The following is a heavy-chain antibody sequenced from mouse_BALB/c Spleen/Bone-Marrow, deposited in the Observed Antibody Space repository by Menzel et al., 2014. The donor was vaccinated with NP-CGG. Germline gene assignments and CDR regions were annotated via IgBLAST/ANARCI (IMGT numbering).Heavy chain of an antibody. Sequence: EVKLMESGGGLVQPGGSLKLSCAASGFDFSTFWMSWVRQAPGKGLEWIGEINPDRRTINYSPSLKDKFVISRDNAKNTLYLLMSKVRSEDTALYYCARPHYYGYGAYWGQGTLVTVSA. V-gene: IGHV4-1*02. D-gene: IGHD1-2*01. CDR3: ARPHYYGYGAY. CDR2: INPDRRTI. J-gene: IGHJ3*01. CDR1: GFDFSTFW.